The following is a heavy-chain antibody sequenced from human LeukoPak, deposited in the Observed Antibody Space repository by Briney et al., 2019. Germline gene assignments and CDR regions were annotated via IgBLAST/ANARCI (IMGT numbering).Heavy chain of an antibody. CDR1: GGSFSGYY. D-gene: IGHD3-9*01. V-gene: IGHV4-34*01. CDR2: INHSGST. J-gene: IGHJ4*02. Sequence: PSETLSLTCAVYGGSFSGYYWSWIRQPPGKGLEWIGEINHSGSTNYNPSLKNRVTISVDTSKNQFSLKLSSVTAADTAVYYCARRGLRYFDWLSHWGQGTLVTVSS. CDR3: ARRGLRYFDWLSH.